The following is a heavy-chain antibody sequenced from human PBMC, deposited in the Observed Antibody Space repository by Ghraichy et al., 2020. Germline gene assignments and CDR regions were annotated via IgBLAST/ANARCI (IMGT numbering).Heavy chain of an antibody. Sequence: GGSLRLSCAASGFSFIDHWMHWVRQVPGKGLVWVSGINSGGSSTNYGESVRGRFTISRDNDNNMVYLQMNSLRVDDTAVYDCAKRDFRLPNDAFDMWGQGTMVTVSS. CDR3: AKRDFRLPNDAFDM. V-gene: IGHV3-74*01. J-gene: IGHJ3*02. CDR2: INSGGSST. CDR1: GFSFIDHW. D-gene: IGHD2/OR15-2a*01.